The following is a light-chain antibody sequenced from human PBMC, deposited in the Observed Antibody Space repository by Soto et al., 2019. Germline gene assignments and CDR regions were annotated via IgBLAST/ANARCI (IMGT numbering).Light chain of an antibody. CDR2: SNN. J-gene: IGLJ2*01. V-gene: IGLV1-44*01. CDR1: NSNIGSNT. CDR3: AAWDDSLNGVL. Sequence: QSVLTQPPSRSGTPGQRVTISCSGSNSNIGSNTVNWNQHLPGSAPKLLIHSNNQRPSGVPDRFSGSKSGTSASLAIGGLQSEDETDYYCAAWDDSLNGVLFGGGTKLTVL.